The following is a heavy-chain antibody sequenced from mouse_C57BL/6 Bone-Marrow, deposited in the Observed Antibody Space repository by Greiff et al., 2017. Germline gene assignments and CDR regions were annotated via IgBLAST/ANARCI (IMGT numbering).Heavy chain of an antibody. Sequence: QVQLQQSGAELVRPGASVTLSCKASGYTFTDYEMHWVKQTPVHGLEWIGAIEPETGGTAYNQKFKGKAILTADKSSSTAYMELRSLTSVDSAVYYCTRFPSVTSVTYFDYWGQGTTLTVSS. J-gene: IGHJ2*01. CDR3: TRFPSVTSVTYFDY. CDR1: GYTFTDYE. CDR2: IEPETGGT. D-gene: IGHD6-1*01. V-gene: IGHV1-15*01.